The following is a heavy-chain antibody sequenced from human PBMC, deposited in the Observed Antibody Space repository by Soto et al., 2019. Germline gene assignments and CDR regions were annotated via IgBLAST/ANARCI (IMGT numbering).Heavy chain of an antibody. J-gene: IGHJ6*02. Sequence: GESLKISCKGSGYSFTSYWISWVRQMPGKGQEWMGRIDPSDSYTNYSPFFQGHVTISADKSISTAYLQWSSLKASDTAMYYCSGDPEASSKCIDVWGQGTTVTVSS. CDR1: GYSFTSYW. D-gene: IGHD2-2*01. CDR3: SGDPEASSKCIDV. CDR2: IDPSDSYT. V-gene: IGHV5-10-1*01.